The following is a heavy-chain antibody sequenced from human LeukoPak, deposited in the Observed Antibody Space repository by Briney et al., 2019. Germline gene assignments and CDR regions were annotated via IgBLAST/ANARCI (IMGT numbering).Heavy chain of an antibody. Sequence: PGGSLRLSCAASGFTFNIYNMNWVRQAPGKALEWVSSITSSSTYTYYADSVKGRYTISRDNAKNSLYLQMNGLRAEDTAVYYCVRGKTTVTTWFDPWGQGTLVTVSS. D-gene: IGHD4-17*01. CDR1: GFTFNIYN. J-gene: IGHJ5*02. V-gene: IGHV3-21*01. CDR2: ITSSSTYT. CDR3: VRGKTTVTTWFDP.